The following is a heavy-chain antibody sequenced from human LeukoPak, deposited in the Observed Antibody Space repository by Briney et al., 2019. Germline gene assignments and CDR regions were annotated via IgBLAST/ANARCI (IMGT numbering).Heavy chain of an antibody. Sequence: SETLSLTCAVSGHSISSGYYWGWIRQPPGKGLEWIGSFYHSGSTDHNPSLKSRVTISADTSKNQLALKLSSVTAADTAVYYCARSTYSSGWYWDYWGQGTLVTVSS. CDR3: ARSTYSSGWYWDY. V-gene: IGHV4-38-2*01. J-gene: IGHJ4*02. CDR2: FYHSGST. D-gene: IGHD6-19*01. CDR1: GHSISSGYY.